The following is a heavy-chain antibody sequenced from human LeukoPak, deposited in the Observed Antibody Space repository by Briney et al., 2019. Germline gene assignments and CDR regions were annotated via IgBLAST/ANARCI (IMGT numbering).Heavy chain of an antibody. Sequence: GGSLRLSCAASGFTFSSYWMHWVRQAPGKGLVWVSRINTDGSSTSYADSVKGRFTISRDNAKNTLYLQMNSLRAEDTAVYYCARVSRSGSYYRWFDPWGQGTLVTVSS. J-gene: IGHJ5*02. V-gene: IGHV3-74*01. CDR3: ARVSRSGSYYRWFDP. CDR2: INTDGSST. CDR1: GFTFSSYW. D-gene: IGHD1-26*01.